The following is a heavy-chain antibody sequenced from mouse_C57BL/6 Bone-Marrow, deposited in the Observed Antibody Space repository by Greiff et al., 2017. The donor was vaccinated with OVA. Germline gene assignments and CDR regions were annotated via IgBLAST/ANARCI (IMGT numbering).Heavy chain of an antibody. CDR3: ARDYYGSSWVYYFDY. V-gene: IGHV1-64*01. CDR2: IHPNSGST. CDR1: GYTFTSYW. Sequence: QVQLKQPGAELVKPGASVKLSCKASGYTFTSYWMHWVKQRPGQGLEWIGMIHPNSGSTNYNEKFKSKATLTVDKSSSTAYMQLSSLTSEDSAVYYCARDYYGSSWVYYFDYWGQGTTLTVSS. D-gene: IGHD1-1*01. J-gene: IGHJ2*01.